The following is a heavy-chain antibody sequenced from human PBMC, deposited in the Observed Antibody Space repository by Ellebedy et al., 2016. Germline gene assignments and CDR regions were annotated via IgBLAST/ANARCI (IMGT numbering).Heavy chain of an antibody. CDR2: ISTDGSST. D-gene: IGHD3-22*01. CDR3: AGYDSSGYNT. V-gene: IGHV3-74*01. J-gene: IGHJ5*02. CDR1: GFTFSSHW. Sequence: GGSLRLSXAVSGFTFSSHWMHWVRQAPGKGLVWVSRISTDGSSTNYADSVKGRFTISRDNSKNTLYLQMNSLRAEDTAVYYCAGYDSSGYNTWGQGTLVTVSS.